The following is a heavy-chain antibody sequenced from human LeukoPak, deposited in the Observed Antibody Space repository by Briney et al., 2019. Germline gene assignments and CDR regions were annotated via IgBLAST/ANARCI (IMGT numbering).Heavy chain of an antibody. D-gene: IGHD1-26*01. V-gene: IGHV3-23*01. CDR2: IRISGGDT. CDR1: GFTFSNFA. CDR3: AKDGSGTYPDAFDM. J-gene: IGHJ3*02. Sequence: SGGSLRLSCAASGFTFSNFAMTWVRQAPGKGLEWVSGIRISGGDTYYADSVKGRFTISRENSKNTLYLQMNSLRAEDTAVYYCAKDGSGTYPDAFDMWGQGTMVTVSS.